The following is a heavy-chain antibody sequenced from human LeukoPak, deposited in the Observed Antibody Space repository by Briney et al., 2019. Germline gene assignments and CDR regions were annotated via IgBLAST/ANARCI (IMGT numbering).Heavy chain of an antibody. D-gene: IGHD5-18*01. J-gene: IGHJ4*02. CDR3: TRHADLVDTAMGGMTD. V-gene: IGHV3-73*01. CDR2: IRSKANSYAT. CDR1: GFTFSSYE. Sequence: PGGSLRLSCAASGFTFSSYEMNWVRQAPGKGLEWVGRIRSKANSYATAYAASVKGRFTISRDDSKNTAYLQMNSLKTEDTAVYYCTRHADLVDTAMGGMTDWGQGTLVTVSS.